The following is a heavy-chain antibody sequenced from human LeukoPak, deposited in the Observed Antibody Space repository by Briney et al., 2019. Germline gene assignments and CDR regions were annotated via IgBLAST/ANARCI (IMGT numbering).Heavy chain of an antibody. J-gene: IGHJ4*02. Sequence: PGGSLRLSCAASGFTVSSNFMTWVRQAPGKGLEWVSVISSGETTYYADSVKGRFTISRHISKNTVYLQMNSLRAEDTAVYYCARDRSYGDFAWGYWGQGTLVTVSS. CDR1: GFTVSSNF. D-gene: IGHD4-17*01. CDR3: ARDRSYGDFAWGY. CDR2: ISSGETT. V-gene: IGHV3-53*04.